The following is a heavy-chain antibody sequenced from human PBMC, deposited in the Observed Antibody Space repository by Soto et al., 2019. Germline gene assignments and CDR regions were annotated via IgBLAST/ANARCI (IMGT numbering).Heavy chain of an antibody. CDR2: IFSNDEK. Sequence: QVTLKESGPVLVKPTETLTLTCTVSGFSLSNARMGVSWIRQPQGNALEWLAHIFSNDEKSYSTSLKSRLTISKDTSKRQVVFTMTNMDPVDTATYYCARIQPVLRFLEWRQWYFDLWGRGTMVTVSS. J-gene: IGHJ2*01. CDR3: ARIQPVLRFLEWRQWYFDL. CDR1: GFSLSNARMG. D-gene: IGHD3-3*01. V-gene: IGHV2-26*01.